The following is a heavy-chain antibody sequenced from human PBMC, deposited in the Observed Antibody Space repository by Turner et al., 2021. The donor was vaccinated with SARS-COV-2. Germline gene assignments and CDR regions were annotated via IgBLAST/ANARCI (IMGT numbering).Heavy chain of an antibody. D-gene: IGHD2-2*01. Sequence: QVQLVQSGAEVKKPGASVKVSCKISGYTLTELSMYWVRQAPGKGLEWMGGFDTEDGETIYAQNFKGRVTMTEDTSTDTAYMELSSLRSEDTAVYFCATGYQLRVNWFDPWGQGTLVTVSS. CDR3: ATGYQLRVNWFDP. CDR2: FDTEDGET. CDR1: GYTLTELS. J-gene: IGHJ5*02. V-gene: IGHV1-24*01.